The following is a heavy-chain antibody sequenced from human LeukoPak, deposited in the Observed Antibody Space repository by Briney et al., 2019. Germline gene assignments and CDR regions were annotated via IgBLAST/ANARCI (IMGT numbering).Heavy chain of an antibody. V-gene: IGHV4-59*01. Sequence: RPSETLSLTCTVSSGSISNYYWSWIRQPPGKGPEWIGYIYYSGSTNYNPSLKSRVTMSVDRSKNQFSLKLSSVTAADTAVYYCARVFSLSVNDAFDIWGQGTMVTVSS. CDR1: SGSISNYY. J-gene: IGHJ3*02. D-gene: IGHD2/OR15-2a*01. CDR2: IYYSGST. CDR3: ARVFSLSVNDAFDI.